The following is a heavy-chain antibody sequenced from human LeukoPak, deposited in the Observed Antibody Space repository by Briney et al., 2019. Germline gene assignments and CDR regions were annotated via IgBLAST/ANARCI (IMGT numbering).Heavy chain of an antibody. CDR2: INPNSGGT. CDR1: GYTFTGYY. D-gene: IGHD5-12*01. V-gene: IGHV1-2*02. CDR3: ARDQRASGYDYVIYYFDY. J-gene: IGHJ4*02. Sequence: ASVKVSCKASGYTFTGYYMHWVRQAPGQGLEWMGWINPNSGGTNYAQKLQGRVTMPRDTSISTAYMELSRLRSDDTAVYYCARDQRASGYDYVIYYFDYWGQGTLHRLL.